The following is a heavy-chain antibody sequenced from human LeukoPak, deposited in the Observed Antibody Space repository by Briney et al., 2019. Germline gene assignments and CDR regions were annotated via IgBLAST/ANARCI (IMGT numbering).Heavy chain of an antibody. CDR1: GFTFSSYW. J-gene: IGHJ4*02. D-gene: IGHD6-19*01. CDR2: IKQDGSEK. CDR3: ARDGRGPYGSSGWYYFDY. Sequence: GGSLRLSCAASGFTFSSYWMSWVRQAPEKGLEWVTNIKQDGSEKYYVDSVKGRFTISRDNAKNSLYLQMNSLRAEDTAVYYCARDGRGPYGSSGWYYFDYWGQGTLVTVSS. V-gene: IGHV3-7*01.